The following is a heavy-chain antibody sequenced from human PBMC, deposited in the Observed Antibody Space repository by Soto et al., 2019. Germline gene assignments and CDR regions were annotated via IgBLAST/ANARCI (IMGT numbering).Heavy chain of an antibody. Sequence: QVLLQESGPGLMKPSQTLSLTCTVSGLTIRSASYYWSWIRQHPGNGLEWVGNIYYNGSTYYSPSLKSRVTLWVDTAKNQFYLRLASVTAANTAVYYCARYRISGSWSKFDSWGQGTLVTVSS. J-gene: IGHJ4*02. V-gene: IGHV4-31*03. CDR1: GLTIRSASYY. CDR3: ARYRISGSWSKFDS. CDR2: IYYNGST. D-gene: IGHD6-13*01.